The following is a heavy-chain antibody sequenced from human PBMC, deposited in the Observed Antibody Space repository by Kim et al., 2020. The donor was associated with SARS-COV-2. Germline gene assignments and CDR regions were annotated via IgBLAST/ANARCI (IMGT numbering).Heavy chain of an antibody. CDR2: IYHSGST. CDR1: GGSISSSNW. V-gene: IGHV4-4*02. D-gene: IGHD6-13*01. J-gene: IGHJ4*02. Sequence: SETLSLTCAVSGGSISSSNWWSWVRQPPGKGLEWIGEIYHSGSTNYNPSLKSRVTISVDKSKNQFSLKLSSVTAADTAVYYCARVGQHSSSWYGFDYFDYWGQGTLVTVSS. CDR3: ARVGQHSSSWYGFDYFDY.